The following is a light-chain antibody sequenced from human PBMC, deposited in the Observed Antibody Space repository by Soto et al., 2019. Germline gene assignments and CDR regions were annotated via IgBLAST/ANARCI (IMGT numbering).Light chain of an antibody. J-gene: IGKJ1*01. CDR3: QQYYSYWT. Sequence: DIQMTQSPSTLSGSVGDRVTITCRASQTISSWLAWYQQKPGKAPKLLIFDASTLENGVPARFSGSRSGPEFSLTISSLKTDDFQTYYCQQYYSYWTFGQGTKVDIK. V-gene: IGKV1-5*01. CDR2: DAS. CDR1: QTISSW.